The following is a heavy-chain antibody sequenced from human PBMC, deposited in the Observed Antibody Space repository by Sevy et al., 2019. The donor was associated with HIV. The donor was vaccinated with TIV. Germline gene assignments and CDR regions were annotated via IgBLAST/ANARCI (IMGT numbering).Heavy chain of an antibody. CDR1: GGSISSYY. CDR3: ARAGITMIKGAFDI. V-gene: IGHV4-59*13. D-gene: IGHD3-22*01. Sequence: KQSQTLSLTCTVSGGSISSYYWSWIRQPPGKGLEWIGYIYYSGSTNYNPSLKSRVTISVDTSKNQFSLKLSSVTAADTAVYYCARAGITMIKGAFDIWGQGTMVTVSS. J-gene: IGHJ3*02. CDR2: IYYSGST.